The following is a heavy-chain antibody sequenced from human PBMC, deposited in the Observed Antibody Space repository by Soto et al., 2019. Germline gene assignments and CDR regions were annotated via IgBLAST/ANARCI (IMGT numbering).Heavy chain of an antibody. CDR2: ITGSDDTA. J-gene: IGHJ4*02. Sequence: GGSLRLSCAASGFTFNDYAMSWVRQAPGKGLEWVSSITGSDDTAYYADSVKGRFTISRDNSKNTLYLQMNTLRVEDTAIYYCAKDNCGPTCRGEYDYFDYWGQGALVTVSS. D-gene: IGHD1-20*01. V-gene: IGHV3-23*01. CDR1: GFTFNDYA. CDR3: AKDNCGPTCRGEYDYFDY.